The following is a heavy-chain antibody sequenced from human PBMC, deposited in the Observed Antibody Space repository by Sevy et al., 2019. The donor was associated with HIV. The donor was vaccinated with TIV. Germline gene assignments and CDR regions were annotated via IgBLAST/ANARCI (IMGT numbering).Heavy chain of an antibody. CDR1: GFSFGDYG. CDR2: IRGKAYGETV. Sequence: GGSLRLSCTGSGFSFGDYGLSWFRQAPGKGLEWICLIRGKAYGETVEYAASVRGRFTITRDDSKNIAHLQMNSLRSEDTAIYYCAKDLPPKFGDGKGGQGTVVTVSS. V-gene: IGHV3-49*03. D-gene: IGHD3-10*01. CDR3: AKDLPPKFGDGK. J-gene: IGHJ4*02.